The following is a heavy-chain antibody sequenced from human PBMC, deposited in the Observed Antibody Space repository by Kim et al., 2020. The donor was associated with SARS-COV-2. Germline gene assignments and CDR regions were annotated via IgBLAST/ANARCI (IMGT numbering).Heavy chain of an antibody. Sequence: GGSLRLSCVASGFTFSNYWMFWVRQAPGKGLEWVANIKQDGSHKNCVDSVKGRFTISRDNAQNSLYLQMNSLRAEDTALYFCARPKYWDGDSQFRALDIWGQGTMVTVSS. CDR3: ARPKYWDGDSQFRALDI. D-gene: IGHD2-8*02. CDR1: GFTFSNYW. V-gene: IGHV3-7*03. J-gene: IGHJ3*02. CDR2: IKQDGSHK.